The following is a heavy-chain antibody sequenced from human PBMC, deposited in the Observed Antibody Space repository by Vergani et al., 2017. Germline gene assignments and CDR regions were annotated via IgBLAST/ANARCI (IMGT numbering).Heavy chain of an antibody. CDR1: GGSISSSSYY. Sequence: QLQLQESGPGLVKPSETLSLTCTVSGGSISSSSYYWGWIRQPPGKGLEWIGSIYYSGSTYYNPSFKIRVTISVDTSKNQFSLKLSSVTAADTAVYYCASYSGYDYGADYWGQGTLVTVSS. V-gene: IGHV4-39*01. CDR3: ASYSGYDYGADY. CDR2: IYYSGST. J-gene: IGHJ4*02. D-gene: IGHD5-12*01.